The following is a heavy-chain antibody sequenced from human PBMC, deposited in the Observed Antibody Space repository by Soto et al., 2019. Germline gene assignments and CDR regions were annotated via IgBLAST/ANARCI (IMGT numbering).Heavy chain of an antibody. CDR2: ISHDGSTK. Sequence: QVQLVESGGGVVQPGRSLRLSCAASGFTFNIYGMHWVRQAPDKGLEWVAVISHDGSTKHYADSVMGRFDISRDNSKNXXYXHTXSLRPEDTAEYYCARDPLERDSAVVVRSTANWFDPWGQGTLVTVSS. D-gene: IGHD2-15*01. J-gene: IGHJ5*02. CDR1: GFTFNIYG. V-gene: IGHV3-30*03. CDR3: ARDPLERDSAVVVRSTANWFDP.